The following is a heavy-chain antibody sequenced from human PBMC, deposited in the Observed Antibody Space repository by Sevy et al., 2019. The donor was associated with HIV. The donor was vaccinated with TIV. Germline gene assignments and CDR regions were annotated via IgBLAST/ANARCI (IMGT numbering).Heavy chain of an antibody. CDR3: ARHRDYVTMVRGIDQ. V-gene: IGHV4-39*01. Sequence: SETLSLTCTVSGGSISSSGSYWGWIRQPPGKGLAWIGSMYYSGSTYHSPSLKTRITISVDTSKNQFSLRLSSVIAADTAVYYCARHRDYVTMVRGIDQWGQGTLVTVSS. CDR2: MYYSGST. CDR1: GGSISSSGSY. D-gene: IGHD3-10*01. J-gene: IGHJ4*02.